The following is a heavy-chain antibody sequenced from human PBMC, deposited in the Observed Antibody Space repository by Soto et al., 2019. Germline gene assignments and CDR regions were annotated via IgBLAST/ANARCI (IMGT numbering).Heavy chain of an antibody. D-gene: IGHD3-16*02. CDR2: IYYSGST. J-gene: IGHJ5*02. CDR3: ARHSKGHGIMITFGGVIANTTFDP. V-gene: IGHV4-59*08. CDR1: GGSISSYY. Sequence: PSETLSLTCTVSGGSISSYYWSWIRQPPGKGLEWIGYIYYSGSTNYNPSLKSRVTISVDTSKNQFSLKLSSVTAADTAVYYCARHSKGHGIMITFGGVIANTTFDPWGQGTLVTVSS.